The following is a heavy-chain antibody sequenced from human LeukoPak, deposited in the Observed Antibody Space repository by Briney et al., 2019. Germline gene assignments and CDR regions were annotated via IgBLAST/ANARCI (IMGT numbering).Heavy chain of an antibody. CDR3: TAQGMTTVVTGYHDY. Sequence: NPGGSLRLSCAASGFTFSSYSMNWVRQAPGKGLEWVGRIKSKTDGGTTDYAAPVKGRFTISRDDSKNTLYLQMNSLKTEDTAVYYCTAQGMTTVVTGYHDYWGQGTLVTVSS. J-gene: IGHJ4*02. CDR2: IKSKTDGGTT. D-gene: IGHD4-23*01. V-gene: IGHV3-15*01. CDR1: GFTFSSYS.